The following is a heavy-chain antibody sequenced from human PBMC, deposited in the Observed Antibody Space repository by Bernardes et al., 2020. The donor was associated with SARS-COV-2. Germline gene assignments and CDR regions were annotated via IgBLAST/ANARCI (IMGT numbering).Heavy chain of an antibody. V-gene: IGHV1-18*01. Sequence: ASVKVSCKASGYTFTSYGISWVRQAPGQGLEWMGWISAYNDNTNYAQNLQGRVTMTTDTSTSTAYMELRSLRSDDTAVYYCAREDIGYCGGGSCQPFDYWGQGTLVTVSS. D-gene: IGHD2-15*01. CDR3: AREDIGYCGGGSCQPFDY. CDR1: GYTFTSYG. CDR2: ISAYNDNT. J-gene: IGHJ4*02.